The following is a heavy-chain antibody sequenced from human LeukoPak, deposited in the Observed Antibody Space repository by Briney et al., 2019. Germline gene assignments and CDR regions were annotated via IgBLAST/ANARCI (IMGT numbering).Heavy chain of an antibody. CDR3: ARRAIVVVPAASKTLDP. CDR1: GGSFSGYY. J-gene: IGHJ5*02. Sequence: SETLSLTCAVCGGSFSGYYWSWIRQPPGKGLEWIGEINHSGSTNYNPSLKSRVTISVDTSKNQFSLKLSSVTAADTAVYYCARRAIVVVPAASKTLDPWGQGTLVTVSS. V-gene: IGHV4-34*01. D-gene: IGHD2-2*01. CDR2: INHSGST.